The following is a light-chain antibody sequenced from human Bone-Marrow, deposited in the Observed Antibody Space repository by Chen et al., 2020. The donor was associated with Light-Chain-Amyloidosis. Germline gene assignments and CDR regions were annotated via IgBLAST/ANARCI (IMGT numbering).Light chain of an antibody. CDR3: SSYTITNTLV. CDR2: EVT. Sequence: QSALTQPASVSGSPGQSITISCTGTSRDVGGDNHVSWYQQHPAKAPKLMIYEVTNRPSWVPDLFSGSKSDNTASLTISRLQTEDEADYFWSSYTITNTLVFGRGTRVTVL. CDR1: SRDVGGDNH. J-gene: IGLJ1*01. V-gene: IGLV2-14*01.